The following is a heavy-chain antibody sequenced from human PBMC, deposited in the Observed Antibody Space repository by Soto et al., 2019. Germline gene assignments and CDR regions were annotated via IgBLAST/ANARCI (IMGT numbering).Heavy chain of an antibody. CDR1: GFTVSSNY. Sequence: EVQLVESGGGLVQPGGSLRLSCAASGFTVSSNYMSWVRQAPGKGLEWASVIYSGGSTYYADSVKGRFTISRDNSKNTLYLQMNSLRAEDTAVYYCARERNYDSSGPRAFDIWGQGTMVTVSS. D-gene: IGHD3-22*01. CDR2: IYSGGST. V-gene: IGHV3-66*01. CDR3: ARERNYDSSGPRAFDI. J-gene: IGHJ3*02.